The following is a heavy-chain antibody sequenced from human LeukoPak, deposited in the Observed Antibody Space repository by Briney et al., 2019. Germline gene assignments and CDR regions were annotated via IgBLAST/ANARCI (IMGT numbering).Heavy chain of an antibody. CDR2: ISYSGTT. V-gene: IGHV4-39*07. CDR3: AREVVRFTMIEEYYYMDV. Sequence: KPSETLSLTCTVSGGSISSRPYYWGWVRQPPGKGLEWIGTISYSGTTNYNPSLKSRVTMSVDTSKNQFSLKLSSVTAADTAVYYCAREVVRFTMIEEYYYMDVWGKGTTVTISS. D-gene: IGHD3-22*01. CDR1: GGSISSRPYY. J-gene: IGHJ6*03.